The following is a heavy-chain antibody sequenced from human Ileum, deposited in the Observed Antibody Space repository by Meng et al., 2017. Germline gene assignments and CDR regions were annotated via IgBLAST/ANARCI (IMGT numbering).Heavy chain of an antibody. CDR3: ARHPRNYHDGSGYYGDDTFDI. J-gene: IGHJ3*02. V-gene: IGHV5-51*01. CDR1: GYSFTNYW. CDR2: LFPRNSDP. D-gene: IGHD3-22*01. Sequence: GESLKISCKGSGYSFTNYWIGWVRQMPGKGLEWMGVLFPRNSDPSYSPSFQGQVTISADKSITTAYLQWSSLKVSDTAMYYCARHPRNYHDGSGYYGDDTFDIWGQGTMVTVSS.